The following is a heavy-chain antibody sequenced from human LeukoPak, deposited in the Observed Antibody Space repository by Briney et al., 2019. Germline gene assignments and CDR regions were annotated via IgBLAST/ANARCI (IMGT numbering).Heavy chain of an antibody. CDR3: ARDQTQEASLGYYYYYMDV. V-gene: IGHV3-20*04. CDR2: INWNGGSR. CDR1: GFKFDDYG. Sequence: GGSLSLSCAASGFKFDDYGMSWVRQVPGKGLEWVSGINWNGGSRGYADSVKGRFTISRDNAKNSLYLQMNSLRAEDTAVYYCARDQTQEASLGYYYYYMDVWGKGTTVTVSS. J-gene: IGHJ6*03. D-gene: IGHD4-23*01.